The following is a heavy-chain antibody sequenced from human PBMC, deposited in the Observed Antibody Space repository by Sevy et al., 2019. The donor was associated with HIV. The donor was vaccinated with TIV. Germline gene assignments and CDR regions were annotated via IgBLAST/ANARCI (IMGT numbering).Heavy chain of an antibody. CDR3: ARVKSYDILTGYSPFDY. CDR2: ISSSSSYI. CDR1: GFTFSSYS. Sequence: GRSLRLSCAASGFTFSSYSMNWVRQAPGKGLEWVSSISSSSSYIYYADSVKGRFTISRDNAKNSLYLQMNSLRAEDTAVYYCARVKSYDILTGYSPFDYWGQGTLVTVSS. J-gene: IGHJ4*02. D-gene: IGHD3-9*01. V-gene: IGHV3-21*01.